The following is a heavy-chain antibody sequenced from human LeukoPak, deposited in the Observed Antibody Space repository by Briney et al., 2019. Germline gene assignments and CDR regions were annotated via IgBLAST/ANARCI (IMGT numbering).Heavy chain of an antibody. V-gene: IGHV4-4*07. CDR2: ISNSGST. Sequence: SETLSLTCTVSNGSITSNYWSWIRQPAGKGLEWIGRISNSGSTNYNPSLKSRVTMSLDTSKNHFSLRLSSVTAADTAIYYCAIFRDTSGYRLGAFDVWGQGTVVTVSS. D-gene: IGHD3-22*01. CDR3: AIFRDTSGYRLGAFDV. J-gene: IGHJ3*01. CDR1: NGSITSNY.